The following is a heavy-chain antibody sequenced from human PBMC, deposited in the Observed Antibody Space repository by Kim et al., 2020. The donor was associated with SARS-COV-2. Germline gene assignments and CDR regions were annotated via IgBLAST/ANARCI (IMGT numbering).Heavy chain of an antibody. J-gene: IGHJ3*02. CDR1: GGSISSSNW. V-gene: IGHV4-4*02. CDR2: IYHSGST. D-gene: IGHD5-12*01. Sequence: SETLSLTCAVSGGSISSSNWWSWVRQPPGKGLEWIGEIYHSGSTNYNPSLKSRVTISVDKSKNQFSLKLSSVTAADTAVYYCARDVPPRTNIVATGDAFDIWGQGTMVTVSS. CDR3: ARDVPPRTNIVATGDAFDI.